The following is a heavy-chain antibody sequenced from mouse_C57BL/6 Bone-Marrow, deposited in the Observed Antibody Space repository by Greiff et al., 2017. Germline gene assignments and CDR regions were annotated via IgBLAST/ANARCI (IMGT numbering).Heavy chain of an antibody. D-gene: IGHD1-3*01. V-gene: IGHV1-72*01. CDR2: IDPNSGGT. Sequence: QVQLQQPGAELVKPGASVKLSCKASGYTFTSYWMHWVKQRPGRGLEWIGRIDPNSGGTKYNEKFKSKATLPVDKPSSTAYMQLSSLPSEDSAVYYCAIPVDDEGGYAMDYWGQGTSVTVSS. CDR3: AIPVDDEGGYAMDY. CDR1: GYTFTSYW. J-gene: IGHJ4*01.